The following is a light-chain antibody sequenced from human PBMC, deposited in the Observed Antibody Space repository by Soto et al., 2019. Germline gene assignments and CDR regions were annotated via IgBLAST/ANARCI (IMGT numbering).Light chain of an antibody. CDR2: AAS. Sequence: AIRMTQSPSSFSASTGDRVTITCRASQGISSYLAWYQQKPGKAPKLLIYAASTLQSGVPSRFSGSGSGTDFTLTIGCLQSEDFATYYCQQYYSYPQTFGQGTKLEIK. CDR3: QQYYSYPQT. CDR1: QGISSY. J-gene: IGKJ2*01. V-gene: IGKV1-8*01.